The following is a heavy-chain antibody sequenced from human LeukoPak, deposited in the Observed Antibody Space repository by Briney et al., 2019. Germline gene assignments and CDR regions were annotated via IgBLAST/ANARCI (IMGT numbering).Heavy chain of an antibody. CDR3: AFDDAFDI. V-gene: IGHV3-23*01. CDR2: ISGSGGST. CDR1: GFTFSSYA. J-gene: IGHJ3*02. Sequence: GGSLRLSCAASGFTFSSYAMSWVRQAPGKGLKWVSAISGSGGSTYYADSVKGRFTISRDNSKNTLYLQMNSLRAEDTTLYYCAFDDAFDIWGQGTMVTVSS.